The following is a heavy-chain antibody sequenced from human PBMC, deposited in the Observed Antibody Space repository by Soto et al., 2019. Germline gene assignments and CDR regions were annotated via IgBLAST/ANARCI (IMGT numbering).Heavy chain of an antibody. D-gene: IGHD3-10*01. CDR2: ISAYNGNT. V-gene: IGHV1-18*01. Sequence: GASVKVSCKASGYTFTSYGISWARQAPGQGLEWMGWISAYNGNTNYAQKLQSRVTMTTDTSTSTAYMELRSLRSDDTAVYYCARRYYGSGSYYPLYYGMDVWGQGTTVTVSS. CDR3: ARRYYGSGSYYPLYYGMDV. CDR1: GYTFTSYG. J-gene: IGHJ6*02.